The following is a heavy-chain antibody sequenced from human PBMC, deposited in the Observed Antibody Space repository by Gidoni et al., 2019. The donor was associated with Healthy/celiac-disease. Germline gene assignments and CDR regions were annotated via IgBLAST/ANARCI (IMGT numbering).Heavy chain of an antibody. Sequence: EVQLVESGGGLVQPGGSLRLSCAACGFTFSSYWMGWVRQAPGKGLEWVANIKQDGSEKKYVESVKGRFTISRDNAKNSLYLQMNSLRAEDTAVYYCARAPVAGLDYWGQGTLVTVSS. CDR3: ARAPVAGLDY. CDR2: IKQDGSEK. D-gene: IGHD6-19*01. V-gene: IGHV3-7*03. CDR1: GFTFSSYW. J-gene: IGHJ4*02.